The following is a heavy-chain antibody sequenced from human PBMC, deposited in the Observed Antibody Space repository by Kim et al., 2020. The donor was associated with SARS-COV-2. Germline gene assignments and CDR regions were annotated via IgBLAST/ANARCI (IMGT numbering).Heavy chain of an antibody. CDR3: ARGASLPIVATSFDY. V-gene: IGHV4-59*09. Sequence: PPLKSRVTISVDTSKNQFSLKLSSMTAADTAVYYCARGASLPIVATSFDYWGQGTLVTVSS. D-gene: IGHD5-12*01. J-gene: IGHJ4*02.